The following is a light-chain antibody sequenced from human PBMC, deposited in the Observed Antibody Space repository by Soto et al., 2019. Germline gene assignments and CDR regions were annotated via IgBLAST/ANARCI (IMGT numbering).Light chain of an antibody. CDR1: SSNIGIDF. J-gene: IGLJ3*02. V-gene: IGLV1-51*02. Sequence: QSALTQPPSVSAAPGQEVTISCSGSSSNIGIDFVSWYQHLPGTAPKLLIYEDNKRPSWIPDRFSGSKSGTLATLVITGLQTGDEADYYCGAWDISLSGGVFGGGTKLTVL. CDR2: EDN. CDR3: GAWDISLSGGV.